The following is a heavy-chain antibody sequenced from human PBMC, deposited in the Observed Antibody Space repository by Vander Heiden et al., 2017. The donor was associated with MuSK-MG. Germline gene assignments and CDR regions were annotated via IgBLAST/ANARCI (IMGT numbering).Heavy chain of an antibody. CDR2: IYPCDSDT. Sequence: EVQLVQSGAEVKKPGESLKISCKGSGYSFTSNWIGWVRQMPGKGLEWMGIIYPCDSDTRYSPSFQGQVTISADKSISTAYLQWSSLKASDTAMYYCARHPSPTPATYWYFDLWGRGTLVTVSS. D-gene: IGHD4-17*01. CDR3: ARHPSPTPATYWYFDL. V-gene: IGHV5-51*01. CDR1: GYSFTSNW. J-gene: IGHJ2*01.